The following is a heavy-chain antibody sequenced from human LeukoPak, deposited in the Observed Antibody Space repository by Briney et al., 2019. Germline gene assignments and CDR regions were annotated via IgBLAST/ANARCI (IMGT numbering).Heavy chain of an antibody. Sequence: GGSLRLSCAASGFTFSSYDMHWVRQATGKGLEWVSAIGTAGDTYYPGSVKGRFTISRDNAKNTLYLQMNSLRAEDTAVYYCVREETSLSHFGMDVWGQGTTVTVSS. CDR1: GFTFSSYD. CDR3: VREETSLSHFGMDV. J-gene: IGHJ6*02. V-gene: IGHV3-13*01. CDR2: IGTAGDT.